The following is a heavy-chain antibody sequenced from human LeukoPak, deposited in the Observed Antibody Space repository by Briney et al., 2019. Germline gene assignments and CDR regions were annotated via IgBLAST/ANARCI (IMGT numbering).Heavy chain of an antibody. V-gene: IGHV3-11*04. CDR1: GFTFSDYY. Sequence: GGSLRLSCAASGFTFSDYYMSWIRQAPGKGLEWVSYISSSGSTIYYADSVKGRFTISRDNAKNSLYLQMNSLRAEDTAVYYCARDLGATSWAYYFDYWGQGTLVTVSS. CDR3: ARDLGATSWAYYFDY. CDR2: ISSSGSTI. D-gene: IGHD1-26*01. J-gene: IGHJ4*02.